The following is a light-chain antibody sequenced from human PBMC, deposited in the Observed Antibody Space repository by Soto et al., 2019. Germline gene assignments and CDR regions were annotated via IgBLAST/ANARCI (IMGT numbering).Light chain of an antibody. CDR1: QSVSSY. Sequence: EIVLTQSPATLSLSPGERATLSCRASQSVSSYLAWYQQKPGQAPRLLIYDASNRATGIPARFSGSGSGTDFTLTNSSLEPEDFAVYYCQQRSNWTFGQGTKLEIK. J-gene: IGKJ2*01. CDR2: DAS. CDR3: QQRSNWT. V-gene: IGKV3-11*01.